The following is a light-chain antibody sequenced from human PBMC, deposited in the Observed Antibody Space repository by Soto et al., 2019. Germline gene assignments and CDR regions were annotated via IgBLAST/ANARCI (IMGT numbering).Light chain of an antibody. J-gene: IGKJ4*01. CDR2: SAS. Sequence: IQSTQSPSSLSASVGDRVTITCRASQGITSYLAWYQQRPGKAPGLLIYSASTLQSGVPSRFSGSGYGTDFSLTISNLQPEDFATYYCQQLYSHPLTFGGGTKVDI. CDR3: QQLYSHPLT. CDR1: QGITSY. V-gene: IGKV1-9*01.